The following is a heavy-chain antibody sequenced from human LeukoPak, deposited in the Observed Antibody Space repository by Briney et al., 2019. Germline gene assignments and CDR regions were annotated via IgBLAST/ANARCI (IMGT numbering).Heavy chain of an antibody. V-gene: IGHV3-30*02. Sequence: PGGSLRLSCAASEFTFSSYGMHWVRQAPGKGLEWVAFIRYDGSNKYCADSVKGRFTISRDNSKNTLYLQMNSLRAEDTAVYYCAKDFELWFGELLGWGQGTLVTVSS. D-gene: IGHD3-10*01. CDR2: IRYDGSNK. CDR1: EFTFSSYG. CDR3: AKDFELWFGELLG. J-gene: IGHJ4*02.